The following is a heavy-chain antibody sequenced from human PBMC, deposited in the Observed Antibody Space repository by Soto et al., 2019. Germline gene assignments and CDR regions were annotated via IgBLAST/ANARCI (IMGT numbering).Heavy chain of an antibody. V-gene: IGHV3-66*01. CDR1: GFTVSYNY. CDR3: ARGPDRHSSSSSDY. J-gene: IGHJ4*02. D-gene: IGHD6-6*01. CDR2: IYSGGYT. Sequence: PGGSLRLSCAASGFTVSYNYLSWVRQAPGKGLEWVSIIYSGGYTYYADSVKGRFTISRDNSKNTLYLQMNGLRAEDTAVYYCARGPDRHSSSSSDYWGQGSLVTVSS.